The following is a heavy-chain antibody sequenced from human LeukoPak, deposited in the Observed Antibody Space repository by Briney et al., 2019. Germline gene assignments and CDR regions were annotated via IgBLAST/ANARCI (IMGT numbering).Heavy chain of an antibody. Sequence: GGSLRLSCAASGFTFSSYGMHWVRQAPGKGLEWVTFIRHDGSNKYYADSVKGRFTISRDNSKNTLDLQMNSLRDEDTAVYYCTRDQGARGSGWCPYWGQGTLVTVSS. J-gene: IGHJ4*02. CDR2: IRHDGSNK. D-gene: IGHD6-19*01. V-gene: IGHV3-30*02. CDR3: TRDQGARGSGWCPY. CDR1: GFTFSSYG.